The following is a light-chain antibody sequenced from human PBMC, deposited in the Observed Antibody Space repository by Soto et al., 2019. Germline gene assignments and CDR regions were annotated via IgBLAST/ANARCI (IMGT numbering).Light chain of an antibody. CDR3: QHYSTRSGVT. V-gene: IGKV1-5*01. CDR1: QDISGW. CDR2: DAS. Sequence: ILMTPSPPTLSASVVDRVIITCRASQDISGWLAWYQQKPGKAPKLLVFDASSLEEGVPSRFSGSGSGTEFTLTVSNLQSDDFATYYCQHYSTRSGVTFGGGTKVDIK. J-gene: IGKJ4*01.